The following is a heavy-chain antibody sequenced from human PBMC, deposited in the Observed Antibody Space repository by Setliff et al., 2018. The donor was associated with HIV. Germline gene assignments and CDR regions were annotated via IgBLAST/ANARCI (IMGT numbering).Heavy chain of an antibody. J-gene: IGHJ6*03. D-gene: IGHD6-19*01. V-gene: IGHV3-23*01. CDR2: ISGSGGLT. CDR1: GFTFSNYA. CDR3: AKGRYSSGANYYYYYMDV. Sequence: PGGSLRLSCAASGFTFSNYAMNWVRQAPGKGLEWVSTISGSGGLTFYADSVKGRFTISRDNTKNTLYLQMNSLRAEDTVVYYCAKGRYSSGANYYYYYMDVWGKGTTVTVSS.